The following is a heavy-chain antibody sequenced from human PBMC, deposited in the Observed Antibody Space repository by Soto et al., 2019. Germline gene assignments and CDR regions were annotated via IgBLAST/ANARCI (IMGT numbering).Heavy chain of an antibody. CDR3: ARGAAAGTFYYYYYGMDV. D-gene: IGHD6-13*01. CDR1: GFTFSSYA. Sequence: QVQLVESGGGVVQPGRSLRLSCAASGFTFSSYAMHWVRQAPGKGLEWVAVISYDGSNKYYADSVKGRFTISRDNSKNTLYLQMNSLRAEDTAVYYCARGAAAGTFYYYYYGMDVW. J-gene: IGHJ6*01. V-gene: IGHV3-30-3*01. CDR2: ISYDGSNK.